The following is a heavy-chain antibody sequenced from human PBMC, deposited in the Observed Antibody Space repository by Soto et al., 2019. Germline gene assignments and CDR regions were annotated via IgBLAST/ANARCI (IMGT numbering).Heavy chain of an antibody. CDR2: IYYSRSD. D-gene: IGHD3-22*01. V-gene: IGHV4-30-4*01. J-gene: IGHJ4*02. CDR1: GDSINSADYY. Sequence: PSETLSLTCTVSGDSINSADYYWSWLRQPPGKGLEWIGYIYYSRSDYYNPSLGRRATITIDTSRNQFSLNLMSVTAADTAVYYCARVVQFYDSSGYAFYYFDYLGQGALVTVSS. CDR3: ARVVQFYDSSGYAFYYFDY.